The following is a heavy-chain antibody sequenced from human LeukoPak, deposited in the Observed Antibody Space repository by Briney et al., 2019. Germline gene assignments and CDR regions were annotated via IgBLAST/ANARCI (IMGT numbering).Heavy chain of an antibody. V-gene: IGHV3-48*03. D-gene: IGHD1-20*01. J-gene: IGHJ3*02. CDR1: GFTFSSYA. CDR3: ARDRHNWNDWAAFDI. Sequence: GGSLRLSCAASGFTFSSYAMNWVRQAPGKGLEWVSYISSSGSTMYYADSVKGRFTISRDNAKNSLCLQMNSLRAEDTAVYYCARDRHNWNDWAAFDIWGQGTMVTVSS. CDR2: ISSSGSTM.